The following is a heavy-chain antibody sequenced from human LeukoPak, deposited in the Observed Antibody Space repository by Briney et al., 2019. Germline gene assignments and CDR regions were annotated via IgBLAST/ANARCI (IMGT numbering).Heavy chain of an antibody. CDR1: GGSLSSISYY. Sequence: SETLSLTCTVSGGSLSSISYYWGWIRQPPGKGLEWIGHIYYRGSTFYNPSLRGRVTISVDTSKNHSTVKLTSVTTADTAVYYCARLYGNFQNYYDYWGQGTLVTVSS. J-gene: IGHJ4*02. CDR2: IYYRGST. D-gene: IGHD1-7*01. CDR3: ARLYGNFQNYYDY. V-gene: IGHV4-39*06.